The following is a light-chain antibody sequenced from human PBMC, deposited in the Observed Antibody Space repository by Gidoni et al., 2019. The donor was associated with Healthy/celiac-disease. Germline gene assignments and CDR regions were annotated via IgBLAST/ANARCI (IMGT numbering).Light chain of an antibody. J-gene: IGKJ4*01. CDR2: GAS. CDR3: QHYNNWPPLT. CDR1: QSVSSN. Sequence: EIVMTRSPATLSVSPGERATLSCRASQSVSSNLAWYQQKPGQAPRLLIYGASTRATGIPARFSGSGSGTEFTLTISSLQSEDFAVYYCQHYNNWPPLTFGGGTKVEIK. V-gene: IGKV3-15*01.